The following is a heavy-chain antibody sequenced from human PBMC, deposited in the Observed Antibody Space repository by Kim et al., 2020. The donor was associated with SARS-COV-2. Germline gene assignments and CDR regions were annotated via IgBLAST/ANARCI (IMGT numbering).Heavy chain of an antibody. CDR2: INAGNGNT. CDR3: ARARPRGSYYDSSGYNL. D-gene: IGHD3-22*01. CDR1: GYTFTSYA. Sequence: ASVKVSCKASGYTFTSYAMHWVRQAPGQRLEWMGWINAGNGNTKYSQKFQGRVTITRDTSASTAYMELSSLRSEDTAVYYCARARPRGSYYDSSGYNLWGQGTLVTVSS. V-gene: IGHV1-3*01. J-gene: IGHJ4*02.